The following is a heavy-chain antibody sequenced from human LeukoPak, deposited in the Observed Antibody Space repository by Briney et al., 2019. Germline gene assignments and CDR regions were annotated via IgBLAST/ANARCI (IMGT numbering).Heavy chain of an antibody. Sequence: SETLSLTCAVYGGSFSGYYWSWIRQPPGKGLEWIGEINHIGSTNYNPSLKSRVTISVDTSKNQFSLKLSSVTAADTAVYYCARGPHLGSQSHWGQETLVTVSS. CDR3: ARGPHLGSQSH. J-gene: IGHJ4*02. CDR1: GGSFSGYY. V-gene: IGHV4-34*01. CDR2: INHIGST.